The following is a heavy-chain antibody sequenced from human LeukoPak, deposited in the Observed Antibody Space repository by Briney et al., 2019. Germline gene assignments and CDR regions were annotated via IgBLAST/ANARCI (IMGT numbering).Heavy chain of an antibody. D-gene: IGHD6-6*01. CDR2: IIPILGTA. CDR1: GGTFSSYA. Sequence: GASVKVSCKASGGTFSSYAISWVRQAPGQGLEWMGGIIPILGTANYAQKFQGRVTITADKSTSTAYMELSSLRSEDTAVYYCARVESSSPYYYYYMDVWGKGTTVTVSS. V-gene: IGHV1-69*10. J-gene: IGHJ6*03. CDR3: ARVESSSPYYYYYMDV.